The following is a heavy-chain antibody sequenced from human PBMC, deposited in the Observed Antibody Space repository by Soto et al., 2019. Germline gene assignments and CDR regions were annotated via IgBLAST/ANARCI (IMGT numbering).Heavy chain of an antibody. J-gene: IGHJ3*01. V-gene: IGHV1-69*01. D-gene: IGHD2-21*02. CDR2: IIPMFGTT. CDR1: GGTFSSHA. Sequence: QVQLVQSGAEVKKPGSSVKVSCKTSGGTFSSHALTWLRQAPGQGLEWMGGIIPMFGTTYTSQKFQGRVAISAGETTRTLELSSLRSEDTAVYFCARCDVCYPGGDDAFDLWGQGTTVIVSS. CDR3: ARCDVCYPGGDDAFDL.